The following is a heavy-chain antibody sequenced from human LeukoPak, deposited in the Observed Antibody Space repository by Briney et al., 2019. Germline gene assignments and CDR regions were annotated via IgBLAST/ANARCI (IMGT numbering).Heavy chain of an antibody. J-gene: IGHJ3*01. CDR1: EFSFSSVA. CDR2: ISGSGGST. D-gene: IGHD2-21*02. Sequence: GGSLRLACAASEFSFSSVAVNWVRQAPGKGPEWVSVISGSGGSTHYTDSVKGRFTISRDNSKNTLFLQMDSLRAEDTAVYYCAKERLKSAITIDAFDVWGHGTVVTVSS. CDR3: AKERLKSAITIDAFDV. V-gene: IGHV3-23*01.